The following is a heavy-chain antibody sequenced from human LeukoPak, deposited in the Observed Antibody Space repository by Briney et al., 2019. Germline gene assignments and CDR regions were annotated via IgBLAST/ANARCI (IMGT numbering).Heavy chain of an antibody. D-gene: IGHD5-24*01. Sequence: GGSLRLSCAASGFTFSSYAMSWVRQAPGKGLEWVSAIRGGSGNTYYADSVKGRFTISRDNSKNMLYLQMNSLRDEDTAVYYCARDLVEMVATTAPFDYWGQGTLVTVSS. J-gene: IGHJ4*02. CDR1: GFTFSSYA. CDR2: IRGGSGNT. V-gene: IGHV3-23*01. CDR3: ARDLVEMVATTAPFDY.